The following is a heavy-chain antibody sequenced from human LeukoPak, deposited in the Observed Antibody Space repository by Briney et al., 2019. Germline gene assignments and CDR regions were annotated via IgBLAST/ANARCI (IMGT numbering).Heavy chain of an antibody. CDR1: GYTFTSYD. D-gene: IGHD2-21*02. J-gene: IGHJ6*02. CDR2: MNPNSGNT. Sequence: GASAKVSCKASGYTFTSYDINWVRQATGQGLEWMGWMNPNSGNTGYAQKFQGRVTMTRNTSISTAYMELSSLRSEDTAVYYCARDRNCGGDCSYYYYGMDVWGQGTTVTVSS. CDR3: ARDRNCGGDCSYYYYGMDV. V-gene: IGHV1-8*01.